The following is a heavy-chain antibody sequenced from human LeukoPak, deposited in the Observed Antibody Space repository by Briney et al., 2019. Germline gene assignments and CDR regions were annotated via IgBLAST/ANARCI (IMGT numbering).Heavy chain of an antibody. Sequence: GESLKISCKGSGYSFTSYWIGWVRQMPGKGLEWMGIIYPGDSGTRYSPSFQGQVTISADKSISTAYLQWSSLKASDTAMYYCARVAQAAAGGAYYYYYYMDVWGKGTTVTVSS. J-gene: IGHJ6*03. CDR3: ARVAQAAAGGAYYYYYYMDV. V-gene: IGHV5-51*01. CDR2: IYPGDSGT. D-gene: IGHD6-13*01. CDR1: GYSFTSYW.